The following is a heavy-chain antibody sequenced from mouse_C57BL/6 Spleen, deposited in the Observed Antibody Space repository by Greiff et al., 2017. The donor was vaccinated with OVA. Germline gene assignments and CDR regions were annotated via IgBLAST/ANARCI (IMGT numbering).Heavy chain of an antibody. Sequence: QVQLQQPGAELVKPGASVKMSCKASGYTFTSYWITWVKQRPGQGLEWIGDIYPGSGSTNYNEKFKSKATLTVDTSSSTAYMQLSSLTSEDSAVYYCAREGIYYYGSRGMDYWGQGTSVTVSS. D-gene: IGHD1-1*01. CDR3: AREGIYYYGSRGMDY. CDR1: GYTFTSYW. J-gene: IGHJ4*01. CDR2: IYPGSGST. V-gene: IGHV1-55*01.